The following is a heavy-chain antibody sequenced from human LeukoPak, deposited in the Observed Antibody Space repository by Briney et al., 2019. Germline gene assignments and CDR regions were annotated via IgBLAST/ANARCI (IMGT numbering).Heavy chain of an antibody. CDR1: GGSISSGGYS. CDR3: ARDTAYGSGSYTPDYYGMDV. D-gene: IGHD3-10*01. Sequence: TSQTLSLTCAVSGGSISSGGYSWSWIRQPPGKGLERIGYIYHSGSTYYNPSLKSRVTISVDRSKNQFSLKLSSVAAADTAVYYCARDTAYGSGSYTPDYYGMDVWGKGTTVTVSS. J-gene: IGHJ6*04. V-gene: IGHV4-30-2*01. CDR2: IYHSGST.